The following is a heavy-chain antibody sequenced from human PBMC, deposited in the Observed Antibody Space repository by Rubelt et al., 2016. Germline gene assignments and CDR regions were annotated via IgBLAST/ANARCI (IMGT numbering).Heavy chain of an antibody. J-gene: IGHJ4*02. D-gene: IGHD4-17*01. V-gene: IGHV3-23*01. CDR2: ISGSGGSA. Sequence: VRQAPGKGLEWVSAISGSGGSAYYADSVKGRFTISRDNSKNTLYLQMNSLRAEDTAVYYCAKEVSYGAFFDYWGQGTLVTVSS. CDR3: AKEVSYGAFFDY.